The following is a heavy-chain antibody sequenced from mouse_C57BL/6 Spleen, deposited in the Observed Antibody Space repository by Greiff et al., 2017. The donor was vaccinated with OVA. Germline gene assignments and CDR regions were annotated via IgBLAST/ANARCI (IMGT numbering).Heavy chain of an antibody. D-gene: IGHD2-4*01. V-gene: IGHV1-47*01. Sequence: QVQLKESGAELVKPGASVKMSCKASGYTFTTYPIEWMKQNHGKSLEWIGNFHPYNDDTKYNEKFKGKATLTVEKSSSTVYLELSRLTSDDSAVYYCASRSYDYDWFAYWGQVTLVTVSA. CDR2: FHPYNDDT. J-gene: IGHJ3*01. CDR1: GYTFTTYP. CDR3: ASRSYDYDWFAY.